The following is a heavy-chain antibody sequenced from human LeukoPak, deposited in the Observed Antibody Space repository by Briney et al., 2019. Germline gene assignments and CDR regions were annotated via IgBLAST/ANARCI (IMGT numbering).Heavy chain of an antibody. J-gene: IGHJ5*02. V-gene: IGHV4-38-2*02. CDR3: ARAQPNRHGSGGPGWFDP. Sequence: PSETLSLTCTVSGYSISSDYYWGWIRQPPGKGLEWIGSIHHSGSTYYNPSLKSRVTISVDTSNNQFSLYLSSVTAADTAVYFCARAQPNRHGSGGPGWFDPWGQGTLVTISS. D-gene: IGHD6-25*01. CDR2: IHHSGST. CDR1: GYSISSDYY.